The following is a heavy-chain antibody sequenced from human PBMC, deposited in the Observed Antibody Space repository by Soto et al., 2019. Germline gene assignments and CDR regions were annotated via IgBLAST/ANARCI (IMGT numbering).Heavy chain of an antibody. Sequence: QVQLVESGGGVVQPGRSLRLSCAASGFTFSSYGMHWVRQAPGKGLEWVAVIWYDGSNKYYADSVKGRFTISRDNSKNTLYLQMNSLRAEDTAVYHCARDGRYSYGAFDYWGQGTLVTVSS. D-gene: IGHD5-18*01. CDR1: GFTFSSYG. J-gene: IGHJ4*02. CDR2: IWYDGSNK. V-gene: IGHV3-33*01. CDR3: ARDGRYSYGAFDY.